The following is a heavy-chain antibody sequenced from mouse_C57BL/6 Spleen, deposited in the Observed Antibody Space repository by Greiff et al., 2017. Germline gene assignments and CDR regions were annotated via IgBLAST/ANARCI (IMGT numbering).Heavy chain of an antibody. CDR3: AREGITTVHYAMDY. CDR2: ISDGGSYT. V-gene: IGHV5-4*01. Sequence: EVKLVESGGGLVKPGGSLKLSCAASGFTFSSYAMSWVRQTPEKRLEWVATISDGGSYTYYPDNVKGRFTISRDNAKNNLYLQMSHLKSEDTAMYYCAREGITTVHYAMDYCGHENSVTASS. J-gene: IGHJ4*01. CDR1: GFTFSSYA. D-gene: IGHD1-1*01.